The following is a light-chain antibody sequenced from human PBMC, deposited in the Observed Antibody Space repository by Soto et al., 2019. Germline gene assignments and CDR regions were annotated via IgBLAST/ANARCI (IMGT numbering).Light chain of an antibody. CDR3: QQYGSSGT. Sequence: IVLTQSPGTLSLSPWERATLSCRASQSVSNNYLAWYQQKPGQARRLLIYGASNRATGIPDRFSGSWSGTDFTLTISRLEPEDFAVYYCQQYGSSGTFGQGTKVDIK. V-gene: IGKV3-20*01. J-gene: IGKJ1*01. CDR2: GAS. CDR1: QSVSNNY.